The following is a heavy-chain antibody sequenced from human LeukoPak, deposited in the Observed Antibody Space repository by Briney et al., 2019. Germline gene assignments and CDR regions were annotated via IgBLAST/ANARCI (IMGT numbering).Heavy chain of an antibody. CDR2: VNWNGGST. CDR1: GFTFDDYA. Sequence: RPGGSLRLSCAASGFTFDDYAMTWVRHPPGKGLEWVSTVNWNGGSTSYADSVKGRFTISRDNAKNSLYLQMSSLRADDTAFYYCARGGTVTTFDYWGQGTLVTVSS. J-gene: IGHJ4*02. CDR3: ARGGTVTTFDY. V-gene: IGHV3-20*04. D-gene: IGHD4-11*01.